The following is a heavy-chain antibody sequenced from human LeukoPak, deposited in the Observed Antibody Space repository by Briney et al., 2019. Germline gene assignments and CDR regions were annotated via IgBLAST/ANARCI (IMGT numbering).Heavy chain of an antibody. J-gene: IGHJ5*02. V-gene: IGHV3-11*01. CDR1: GFTFNDYY. CDR2: ISSSGSTI. CDR3: ARGSEQWLLSLKFDP. Sequence: PGGSLRLSCTASGFTFNDYYMSWIRQAPGKGLEWASYISSSGSTIHYADSVKGRFTISRDSAKNSLYLQMNSLRAEDTAVYYCARGSEQWLLSLKFDPWGQGTLVTVSS. D-gene: IGHD6-19*01.